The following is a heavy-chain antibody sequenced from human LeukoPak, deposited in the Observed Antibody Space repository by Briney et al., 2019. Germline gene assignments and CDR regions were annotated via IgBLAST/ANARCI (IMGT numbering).Heavy chain of an antibody. J-gene: IGHJ4*02. CDR2: INSNSGAT. CDR1: GGTFSSYA. D-gene: IGHD5-12*01. V-gene: IGHV1-2*02. Sequence: EASVKVSCKASGGTFSSYAISWVRQAPGQGLEWMGWINSNSGATNYAQKFQGRVTMTRDTSISTAYMELTRLGSDDTAVYYCARDGSLGYWGQGTLVTVSS. CDR3: ARDGSLGY.